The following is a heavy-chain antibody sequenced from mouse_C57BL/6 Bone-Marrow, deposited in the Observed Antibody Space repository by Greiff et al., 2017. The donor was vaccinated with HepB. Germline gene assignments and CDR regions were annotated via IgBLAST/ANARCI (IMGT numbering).Heavy chain of an antibody. V-gene: IGHV1-15*01. J-gene: IGHJ4*01. D-gene: IGHD2-4*01. Sequence: QVQLQQSGAELVRPGASVTLSCKASGYTFTDYEMHWVKQTPVHGLEWIGAIDPETGGTAYNQKFKGKAILTADKSSSTAYMELRSLTSEDSAVYYCNDYDALGYAMDYWGQGTSVTVSS. CDR1: GYTFTDYE. CDR3: NDYDALGYAMDY. CDR2: IDPETGGT.